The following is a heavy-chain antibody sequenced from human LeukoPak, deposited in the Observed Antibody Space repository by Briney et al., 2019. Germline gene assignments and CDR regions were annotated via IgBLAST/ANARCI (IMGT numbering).Heavy chain of an antibody. J-gene: IGHJ4*02. CDR3: ARGRRTWNMGEGFDY. D-gene: IGHD1/OR15-1a*01. CDR2: TYYSGST. CDR1: GVSISSYY. V-gene: IGHV4-59*01. Sequence: PSETLSLTCAVSGVSISSYYWSWIRQPPGKALEWIGYTYYSGSTNYNPSLKSRVTISVDTSKNQFSLKLSSVTAADTAVYYCARGRRTWNMGEGFDYWGQGTLVTVSS.